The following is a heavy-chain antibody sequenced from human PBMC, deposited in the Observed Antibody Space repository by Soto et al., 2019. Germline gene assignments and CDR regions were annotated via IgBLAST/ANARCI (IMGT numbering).Heavy chain of an antibody. V-gene: IGHV1-69*08. Sequence: QVQLVQSGAEVKKPGSSVKVSCKASGGTFSSYTISWVRQAPGQGLEWMGRIIPILGIANYAQKCQGRATITADKSTSTAYMELSSLRSEDTAVYYCAREPPPGRCGGDCPADYWGQGTLVTVSA. CDR1: GGTFSSYT. CDR2: IIPILGIA. D-gene: IGHD2-21*02. J-gene: IGHJ4*02. CDR3: AREPPPGRCGGDCPADY.